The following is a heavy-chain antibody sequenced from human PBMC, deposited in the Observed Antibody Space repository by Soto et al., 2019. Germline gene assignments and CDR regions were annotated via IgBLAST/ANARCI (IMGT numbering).Heavy chain of an antibody. CDR1: GGSISSGDYY. D-gene: IGHD2-15*01. CDR2: IYYSGST. CDR3: ARDLNGYCSGGSCYDWFDP. V-gene: IGHV4-30-4*01. J-gene: IGHJ5*02. Sequence: SEALSLTCTVSGGSISSGDYYWSWIRQPPGKGLEWIGYIYYSGSTYYNPSLKSRVTISVDTSKNQFSLKLSSVTAADTAVYYCARDLNGYCSGGSCYDWFDPWGQGTLVTVSS.